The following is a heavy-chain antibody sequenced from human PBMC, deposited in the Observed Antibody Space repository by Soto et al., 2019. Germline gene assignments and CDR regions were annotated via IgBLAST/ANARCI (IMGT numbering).Heavy chain of an antibody. CDR3: ARELPTTIRGGYYYSYGMDV. D-gene: IGHD2-2*02. V-gene: IGHV3-74*03. J-gene: IGHJ6*02. Sequence: GGSLSLSCAASGFIFSSYWMHWVRQAPGKGLVWVSRLHSDGRTTTYADSVKGRFTISRDNAKNTLYLQMNSLRAEDTAVYYCARELPTTIRGGYYYSYGMDVWGQGTTVTVSS. CDR2: LHSDGRTT. CDR1: GFIFSSYW.